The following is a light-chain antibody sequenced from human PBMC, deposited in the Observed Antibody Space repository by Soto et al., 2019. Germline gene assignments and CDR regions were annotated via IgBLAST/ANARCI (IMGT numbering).Light chain of an antibody. CDR3: SSYTSSSTLLYV. CDR1: SSDVGGYNY. J-gene: IGLJ1*01. CDR2: DVS. V-gene: IGLV2-14*01. Sequence: QSALTQPASVPGSPGQSITISCTGTSSDVGGYNYVSWYQQHPGKAPKLMIYDVSNRPSGVSNRFSGSKSGNTASLTISGRQAEDEADYYCSSYTSSSTLLYVFGTGTKLTVL.